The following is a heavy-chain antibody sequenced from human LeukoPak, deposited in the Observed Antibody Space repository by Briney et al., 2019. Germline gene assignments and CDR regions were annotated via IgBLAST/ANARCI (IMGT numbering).Heavy chain of an antibody. CDR1: GFTFSSYW. Sequence: GGSLRLSCAASGFTFSSYWMSWVRQAPGKGLEWLGHSRNRANSYTIEYAASVKGRFSISRDESENLLYLQMSSLKTEDTAVYYCARILGRGLFEYWGQGILVTVSS. CDR3: ARILGRGLFEY. J-gene: IGHJ4*02. V-gene: IGHV3-72*01. D-gene: IGHD1-26*01. CDR2: SRNRANSYTI.